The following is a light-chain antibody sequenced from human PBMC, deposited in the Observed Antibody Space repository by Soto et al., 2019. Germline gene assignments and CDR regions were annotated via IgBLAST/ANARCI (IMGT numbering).Light chain of an antibody. Sequence: EIVMTQSPATLSLSPGERATLSCRASQSVSSNLAWYQQKPGQAPRLLIYGASTRATGIPARFSGSGSGTDFTLTISSLQPEDFATYYCQQSFDTLPITFGQGTRLENK. CDR1: QSVSSN. CDR2: GAS. V-gene: IGKV3-15*01. J-gene: IGKJ5*01. CDR3: QQSFDTLPIT.